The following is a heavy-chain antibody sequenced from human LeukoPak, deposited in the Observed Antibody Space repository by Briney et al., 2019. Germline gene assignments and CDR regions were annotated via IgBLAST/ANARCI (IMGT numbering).Heavy chain of an antibody. J-gene: IGHJ4*02. V-gene: IGHV4-39*01. CDR2: VSYSGST. CDR3: ARQYYDILTGYSYQLDY. CDR1: GGSISSNNYY. Sequence: SETLSLTCTVSGGSISSNNYYWGWVRQPPGKGLEWIGSVSYSGSTYYNPSLRSRVTISVDTSKNQFSLKLNSVTAADTAVYYCARQYYDILTGYSYQLDYWGQGTLVTVSS. D-gene: IGHD3-9*01.